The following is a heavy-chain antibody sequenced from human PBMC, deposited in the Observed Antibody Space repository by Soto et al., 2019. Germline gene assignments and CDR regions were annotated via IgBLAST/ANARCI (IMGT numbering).Heavy chain of an antibody. CDR2: ISSDGINK. V-gene: IGHV3-30-3*01. J-gene: IGHJ4*02. CDR3: ARAPTSRFDY. Sequence: QVQLVESGGGVVQPGRSLRLSCSASGFTFSTFAVHWVRQAPGKGLEWVAVISSDGINKYYADSVKGRFTISRDNSKNTLFLQMNSLRTEDTAIYYCARAPTSRFDYWGQGTLVTVSS. CDR1: GFTFSTFA.